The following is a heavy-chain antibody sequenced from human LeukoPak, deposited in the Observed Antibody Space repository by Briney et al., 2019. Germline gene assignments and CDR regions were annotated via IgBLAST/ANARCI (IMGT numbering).Heavy chain of an antibody. V-gene: IGHV4-59*01. CDR1: GGSISSYY. CDR3: AREIGYSSSWYIAS. CDR2: IYYSGST. D-gene: IGHD6-13*01. J-gene: IGHJ5*01. Sequence: SETLSLTCTVSGGSISSYYWSWIRQPPGKGLEWIGYIYYSGSTNYKPSLKSRVTISVDTSKNQFSLKLSSVTAADTAVYYCAREIGYSSSWYIASWGQGTLVTVSS.